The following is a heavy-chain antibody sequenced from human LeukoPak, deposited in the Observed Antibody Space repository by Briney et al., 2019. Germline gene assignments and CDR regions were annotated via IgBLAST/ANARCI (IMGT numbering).Heavy chain of an antibody. CDR2: IWSDGTNK. Sequence: PGGSLRLSCAASGFTFSSYGMHWVRQAPGKGLEWVAIIWSDGTNKYYADSVKGRFTISGDTSKNILYLQMNGLRAEDTAVYYCAKSLVSVDSGGYYHYYYMDVWGKGTTVTVSS. J-gene: IGHJ6*03. V-gene: IGHV3-33*06. D-gene: IGHD1-26*01. CDR3: AKSLVSVDSGGYYHYYYMDV. CDR1: GFTFSSYG.